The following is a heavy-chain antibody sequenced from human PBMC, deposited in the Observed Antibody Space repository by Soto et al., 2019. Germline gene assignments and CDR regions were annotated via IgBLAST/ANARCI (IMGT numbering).Heavy chain of an antibody. D-gene: IGHD3-10*01. CDR2: ISGSGGST. CDR3: AKAEFLTYYYYYMDV. CDR1: GFTFSSYA. Sequence: GGSLRLSCAASGFTFSSYAMSWVRQAPGKGLEWVSAISGSGGSTYYADSVKGRFTISRDNSKNTLYLQMNSLRAEDTAVYYCAKAEFLTYYYYYMDVWGKGTTVTVSS. V-gene: IGHV3-23*01. J-gene: IGHJ6*03.